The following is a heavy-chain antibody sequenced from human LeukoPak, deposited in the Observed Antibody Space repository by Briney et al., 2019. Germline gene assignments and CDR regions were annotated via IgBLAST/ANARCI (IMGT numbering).Heavy chain of an antibody. D-gene: IGHD4-17*01. V-gene: IGHV4-59*01. Sequence: SETLSLTCTGSGGSISSYYWSWIRQPPGKGLEWIGYIYYCGSTNYNPSLKSRVTISVDTSKNQFSLKLSSVTAADTAVYYCAISSTVYMDVWGKGTTVTVSS. CDR3: AISSTVYMDV. CDR2: IYYCGST. J-gene: IGHJ6*03. CDR1: GGSISSYY.